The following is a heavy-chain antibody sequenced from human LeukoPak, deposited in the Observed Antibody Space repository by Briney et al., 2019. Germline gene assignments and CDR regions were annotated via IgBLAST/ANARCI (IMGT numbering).Heavy chain of an antibody. J-gene: IGHJ6*02. V-gene: IGHV3-30*18. D-gene: IGHD2-2*02. CDR2: ISYDGSNK. CDR1: GFTFSSYG. Sequence: PGRSLRLSCAASGFTFSSYGMHWVRQAPGKGLEWVAVISYDGSNKYYADSVKGRFTISRDNSKNTLYLQMNSLRAEDTAVYYCAKEVGYCSSTSCYTPYYYYGMDVWGQGTTVTVSS. CDR3: AKEVGYCSSTSCYTPYYYYGMDV.